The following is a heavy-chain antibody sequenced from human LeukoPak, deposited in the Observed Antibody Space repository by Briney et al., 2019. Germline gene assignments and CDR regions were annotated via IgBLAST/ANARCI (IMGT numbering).Heavy chain of an antibody. V-gene: IGHV4-38-2*01. CDR2: IYHSGST. CDR3: ARLMSTIDS. J-gene: IGHJ4*02. Sequence: SETLSLTCAVSGYSISSGYFWGWIRQPPGKGLEWIGSIYHSGSTFYNPSLKSRVTISVDTSKNQFSLKLTSVTAADTAVYYCARLMSTIDSWGQGTLVTVSS. CDR1: GYSISSGYF. D-gene: IGHD5-24*01.